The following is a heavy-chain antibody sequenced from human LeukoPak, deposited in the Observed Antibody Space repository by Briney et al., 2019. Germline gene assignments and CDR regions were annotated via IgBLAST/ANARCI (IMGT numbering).Heavy chain of an antibody. Sequence: GGSLRLSCAASGFTFCSYSMNWVRQAPGKGLEWVSSISTGSSYIYYADSVKGRFTISRDNAKNSLYLQMNSLRAEDAAVYYCARDEFSSSPGYFDYWGQGTLVTVSS. J-gene: IGHJ4*02. V-gene: IGHV3-21*01. CDR2: ISTGSSYI. CDR3: ARDEFSSSPGYFDY. CDR1: GFTFCSYS. D-gene: IGHD6-6*01.